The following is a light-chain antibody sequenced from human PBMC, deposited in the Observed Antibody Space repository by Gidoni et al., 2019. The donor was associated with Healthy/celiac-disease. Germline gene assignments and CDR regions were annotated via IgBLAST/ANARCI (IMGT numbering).Light chain of an antibody. Sequence: AIQITPSPSSLSASVGDRVTITCRASQGIRNDLGWYQQKPGKAPKLLIYAASSLQSGVPSRFSGSGSGTDFTLTISSLQPEDFATYYCLQDYNYPLTFGQXTKLEIK. CDR3: LQDYNYPLT. V-gene: IGKV1-6*01. CDR1: QGIRND. J-gene: IGKJ2*01. CDR2: AAS.